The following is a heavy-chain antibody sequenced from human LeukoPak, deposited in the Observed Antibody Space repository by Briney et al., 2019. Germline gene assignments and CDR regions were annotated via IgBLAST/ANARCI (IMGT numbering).Heavy chain of an antibody. CDR3: AKDQTGAYYYGSGSYYKD. CDR2: ISWNSGSI. V-gene: IGHV3-9*01. D-gene: IGHD3-10*01. Sequence: PGGSLRLSCAASGFTFDDYAMHWVRQAPWKGLEYVSGISWNSGSIGYADSVKGRFTISRDNAKNSLYLQMNSLRAEDTALYYCAKDQTGAYYYGSGSYYKDWGQGTLVTVSS. CDR1: GFTFDDYA. J-gene: IGHJ4*02.